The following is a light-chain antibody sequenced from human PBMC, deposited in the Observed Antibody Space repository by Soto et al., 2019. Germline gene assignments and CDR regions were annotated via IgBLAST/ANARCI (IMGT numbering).Light chain of an antibody. Sequence: QSALTQPASESGSPGQSITISCTGTYSDIGGYNYVSWYQQHPGKAPKLMIYDVSNRPSGVSYRFSGSKSGNTASLTISGLQAEDEADYYCSSYTSRSTLGVFGGGTKLTVL. J-gene: IGLJ2*01. CDR3: SSYTSRSTLGV. CDR1: YSDIGGYNY. V-gene: IGLV2-14*03. CDR2: DVS.